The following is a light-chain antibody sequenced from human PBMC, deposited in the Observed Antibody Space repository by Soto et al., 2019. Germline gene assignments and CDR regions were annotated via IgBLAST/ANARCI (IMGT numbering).Light chain of an antibody. J-gene: IGLJ1*01. CDR3: SSYTTSSTVV. V-gene: IGLV2-14*03. CDR2: EVS. Sequence: QSALTQPASVFGSPGQSITISCTGTSSDVGGYNFVSWYQQHPGKAPKLMIYEVSNQPSGVSNRFSGSKSGNTASLTISGLQPEDEADYYCSSYTTSSTVVFGTGTKVTVL. CDR1: SSDVGGYNF.